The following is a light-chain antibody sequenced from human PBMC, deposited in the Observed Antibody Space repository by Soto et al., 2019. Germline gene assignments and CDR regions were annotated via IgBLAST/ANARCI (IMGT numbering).Light chain of an antibody. CDR2: GAS. CDR1: QGINNY. Sequence: DIQMTQSPSSLSASVGDRVTITCRASQGINNYLAWYQQKPGKVPKLLIYGASTLQSGVPSRFSGSGSGTDFTLTISSLEPEDFAVYYCQQRSEWPPTFGPGTKVDIK. V-gene: IGKV1-27*01. CDR3: QQRSEWPPT. J-gene: IGKJ3*01.